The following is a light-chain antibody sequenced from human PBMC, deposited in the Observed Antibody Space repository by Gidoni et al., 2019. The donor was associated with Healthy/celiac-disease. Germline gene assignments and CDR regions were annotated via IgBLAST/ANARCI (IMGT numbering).Light chain of an antibody. CDR3: QQYNNWPPYT. Sequence: EIVMTQSPATLSVSPGERATLSCRASQSVSSNLAWYQQKPGQAPRLLIYGASIRATGIPARFSDSGSGTEFTLTISSLQSEDSAVYYCQQYNNWPPYTFGQGTKLEIK. CDR1: QSVSSN. J-gene: IGKJ2*01. V-gene: IGKV3-15*01. CDR2: GAS.